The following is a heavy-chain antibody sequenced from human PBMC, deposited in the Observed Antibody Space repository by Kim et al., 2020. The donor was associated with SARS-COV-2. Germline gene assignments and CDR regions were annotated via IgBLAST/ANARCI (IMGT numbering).Heavy chain of an antibody. Sequence: SETLSLTCAVYGESFSGYYWSWIRQPPGKGLEWIGEINHSGSTNYNPSLKSRVTISVDTSKKQFSLNLSSVTAADTAVYYCARGATAGTSRGYFQHWGQGTLVIVPS. CDR3: ARGATAGTSRGYFQH. CDR2: INHSGST. CDR1: GESFSGYY. V-gene: IGHV4-34*01. D-gene: IGHD6-19*01. J-gene: IGHJ1*01.